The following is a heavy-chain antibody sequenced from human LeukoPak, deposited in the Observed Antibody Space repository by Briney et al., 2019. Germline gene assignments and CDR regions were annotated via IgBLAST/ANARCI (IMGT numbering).Heavy chain of an antibody. J-gene: IGHJ4*02. CDR3: ARQYNWNDAYY. CDR1: GXSISSSSYY. D-gene: IGHD1-1*01. V-gene: IGHV4-39*01. CDR2: IYYSGST. Sequence: SETLSLTCTVSGXSISSSSYYWGWIRQPPGKGLEWIGSIYYSGSTYYNPSLKSRVTISVDTSKNQFSLKLSSVTAADTAVYYCARQYNWNDAYYWGQGTLVTVSS.